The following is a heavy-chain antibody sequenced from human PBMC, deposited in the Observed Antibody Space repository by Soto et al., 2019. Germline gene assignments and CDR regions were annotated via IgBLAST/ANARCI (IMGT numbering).Heavy chain of an antibody. CDR2: FFYSGST. Sequence: SETLSLTCTVSGGSISSYYWSWIRQPPGKGLEWIGYFFYSGSTNYNPSLKSRVTISVDTSKNQFSLKLNSVTAADTAVYYCARDIVAAGAFDPWGQGTLVTVSS. V-gene: IGHV4-59*01. D-gene: IGHD6-13*01. CDR1: GGSISSYY. J-gene: IGHJ5*02. CDR3: ARDIVAAGAFDP.